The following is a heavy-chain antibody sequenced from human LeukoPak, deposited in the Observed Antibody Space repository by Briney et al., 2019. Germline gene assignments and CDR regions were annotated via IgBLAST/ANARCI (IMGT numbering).Heavy chain of an antibody. CDR1: GGTFSSYA. D-gene: IGHD3-9*01. CDR2: IIPIFGTA. Sequence: SVKVSCKASGGTFSSYAISWVRQAPGQGLEWMGGIIPIFGTANYAQKFQGRVTITADESTSTAYMELSSLRSEDTAVYYCARDIRPYYDILTGHYYSDYWGQGTLVTVSS. CDR3: ARDIRPYYDILTGHYYSDY. J-gene: IGHJ4*02. V-gene: IGHV1-69*13.